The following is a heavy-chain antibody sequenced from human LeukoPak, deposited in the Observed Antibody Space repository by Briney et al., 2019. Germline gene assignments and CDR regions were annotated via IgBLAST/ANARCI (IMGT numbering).Heavy chain of an antibody. V-gene: IGHV5-51*01. CDR1: GYSFTSYW. Sequence: LGESLKISCKGSGYSFTSYWIGWVRQMPGKGLEWMGIIYPGDSDTRYSPSFQGQVTISADKSISTAYLQWSSLKASDTAMYYCARHNGYYYGSGRSNWFDPWGQGTLVTVSS. CDR3: ARHNGYYYGSGRSNWFDP. J-gene: IGHJ5*02. D-gene: IGHD3-10*01. CDR2: IYPGDSDT.